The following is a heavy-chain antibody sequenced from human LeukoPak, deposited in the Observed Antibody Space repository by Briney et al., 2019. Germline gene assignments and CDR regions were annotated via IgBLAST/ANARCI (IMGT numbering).Heavy chain of an antibody. Sequence: GGSLRLSCAASGFPFSDYYMSWIRQTPGKGLEWVSYISSSRYTTHHADSVKGRFTLSSHNAKSSLYLQMNSLRAEDTAGYYWGRSAAASYSKYWYLTDFWGQGTLVTVSS. D-gene: IGHD2-8*02. CDR3: GRSAAASYSKYWYLTDF. J-gene: IGHJ4*02. V-gene: IGHV3-11*01. CDR2: ISSSRYTT. CDR1: GFPFSDYY.